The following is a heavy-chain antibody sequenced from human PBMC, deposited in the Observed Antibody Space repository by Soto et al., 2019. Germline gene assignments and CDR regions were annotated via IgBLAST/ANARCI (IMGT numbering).Heavy chain of an antibody. CDR2: ISSSSSTI. Sequence: GGSLRLSCAASGFTFSSYSMNWVRQAPGKGLEWVSYISSSSSTIYYADSVKGRFTISRDNAKNSLYLQMNSLRDEDTAVYYCARDSQADTIFGVVRYYYYGMDVWGQGTTVTVSS. V-gene: IGHV3-48*02. CDR3: ARDSQADTIFGVVRYYYYGMDV. D-gene: IGHD3-3*01. CDR1: GFTFSSYS. J-gene: IGHJ6*01.